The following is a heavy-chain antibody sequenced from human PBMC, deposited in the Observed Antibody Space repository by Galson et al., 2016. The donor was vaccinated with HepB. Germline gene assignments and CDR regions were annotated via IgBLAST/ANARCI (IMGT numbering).Heavy chain of an antibody. Sequence: SLRLSCAASGFTFTTYWMSWVRQAPGKGLEWVANIKQDGSEKYYVDSVKGRFTISRDNAKNSLYLQMNSLRAEDTAVYHCAQYYYDSSGYVEYFQNWGQGSRVTVSS. J-gene: IGHJ1*01. CDR2: IKQDGSEK. CDR1: GFTFTTYW. V-gene: IGHV3-7*03. CDR3: AQYYYDSSGYVEYFQN. D-gene: IGHD3-22*01.